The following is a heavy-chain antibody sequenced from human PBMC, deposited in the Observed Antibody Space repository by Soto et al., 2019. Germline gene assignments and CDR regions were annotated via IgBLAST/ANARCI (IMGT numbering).Heavy chain of an antibody. V-gene: IGHV3-74*01. J-gene: IGHJ3*02. CDR2: INSYGSST. D-gene: IGHD1-26*01. Sequence: PAGSLTLSCAASGVTFSSYWMHWVRQAQAKGLVLVSRINSYGSSTSYAASVKGRFTISRDNAKNTLYLQMNSLRAEDTAVYYCARDGYSGSNFGVFDIWGQGTMVTVSS. CDR3: ARDGYSGSNFGVFDI. CDR1: GVTFSSYW.